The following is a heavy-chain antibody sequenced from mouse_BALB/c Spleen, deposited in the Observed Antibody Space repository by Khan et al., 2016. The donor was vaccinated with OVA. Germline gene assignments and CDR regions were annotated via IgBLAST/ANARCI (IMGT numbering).Heavy chain of an antibody. CDR1: GYIFTDFY. CDR3: ARLDTTSLDY. J-gene: IGHJ2*01. V-gene: IGHV1-77*01. CDR2: IYPGSGNT. D-gene: IGHD2-3*01. Sequence: QVQLQQPGTDLARPGASVKVSCKASGYIFTDFYITWVKQRTGQGLEWIGEIYPGSGNTYYNEHFKGKASLTADKSSNTAYMQLSSLTSEDSAVYFCARLDTTSLDYWGQGTTLTVSS.